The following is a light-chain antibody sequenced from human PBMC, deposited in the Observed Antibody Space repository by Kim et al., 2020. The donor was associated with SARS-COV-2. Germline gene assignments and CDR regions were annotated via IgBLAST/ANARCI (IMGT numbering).Light chain of an antibody. J-gene: IGLJ2*01. CDR1: KLGDKY. CDR3: QAWDSSTKVV. CDR2: QDS. V-gene: IGLV3-1*01. Sequence: SYELTQPPSVSVSPGQTASITCSGDKLGDKYACWYQQKPGQSPVLVICQDSKRPSGIPERFSGSNSGNTATLTISGTQAMDEADYYCQAWDSSTKVVFGG.